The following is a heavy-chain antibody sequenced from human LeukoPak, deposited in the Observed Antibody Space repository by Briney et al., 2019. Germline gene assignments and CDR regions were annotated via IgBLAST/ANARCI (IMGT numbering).Heavy chain of an antibody. Sequence: ASVKVSCKASGYTFTGFFMHWVRQAPGQGLEWMAWINPNSGGTNYAQKFQGRVTMTRDTSISTAYMELSRLRSGDTAVYYCARGVAARFSPIDYWGQGTLVTVSS. V-gene: IGHV1-2*02. D-gene: IGHD6-6*01. CDR1: GYTFTGFF. J-gene: IGHJ4*02. CDR2: INPNSGGT. CDR3: ARGVAARFSPIDY.